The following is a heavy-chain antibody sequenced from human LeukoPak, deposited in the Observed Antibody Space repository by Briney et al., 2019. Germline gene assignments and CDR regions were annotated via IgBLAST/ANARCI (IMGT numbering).Heavy chain of an antibody. Sequence: GGSLRLSCAASRFTFSSYGMHWVRQAPGKGLEWVAFIRYDGSNKYGDSVKGRFTISRDNSKNTLYLEMNSLRAEDTAVYYCAKDLGDNYYYMDVWGKGTTVTVSS. CDR1: RFTFSSYG. V-gene: IGHV3-30*02. J-gene: IGHJ6*03. CDR2: IRYDGSNK. CDR3: AKDLGDNYYYMDV. D-gene: IGHD1-26*01.